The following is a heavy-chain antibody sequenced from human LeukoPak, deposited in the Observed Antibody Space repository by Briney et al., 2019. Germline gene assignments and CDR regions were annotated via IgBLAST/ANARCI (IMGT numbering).Heavy chain of an antibody. CDR3: ARGGNYGDYGQNWFDP. D-gene: IGHD4-17*01. J-gene: IGHJ5*02. V-gene: IGHV1-2*02. Sequence: GASVKVSCKASGYTFTSYDINWVRQAPGQGLEWMGWINPNSGGTNYAQKFQGRVTMTRDTSISTAYMELSRLRSDDTAVYYCARGGNYGDYGQNWFDPWGQGTLVTVSS. CDR2: INPNSGGT. CDR1: GYTFTSYD.